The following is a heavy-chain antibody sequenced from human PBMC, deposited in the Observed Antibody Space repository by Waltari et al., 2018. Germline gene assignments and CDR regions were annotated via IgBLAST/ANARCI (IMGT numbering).Heavy chain of an antibody. Sequence: QVQLQESGPGLVKPSETLSLICSVSGDSIRSYYWSWVRQPAGKGLEWIGRIHRSGSTNYNPSLKSRVTMSVDTSKNHFSLKVSSVTAADTAVYYCARETFVLQSGYYMDVWGKGTTVTISS. D-gene: IGHD3-10*01. CDR2: IHRSGST. CDR1: GDSIRSYY. V-gene: IGHV4-4*07. J-gene: IGHJ6*03. CDR3: ARETFVLQSGYYMDV.